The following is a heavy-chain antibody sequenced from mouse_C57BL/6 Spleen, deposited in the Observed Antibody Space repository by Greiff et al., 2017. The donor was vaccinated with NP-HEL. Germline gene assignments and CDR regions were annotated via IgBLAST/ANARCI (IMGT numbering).Heavy chain of an antibody. J-gene: IGHJ4*01. CDR2: IDPSDSYT. Sequence: QVQLQQPGAELVKPGASVKLSCKASGYTFTSYWMQWVKQRPGQGLEWIGEIDPSDSYTNYNQKFKGKATLTVDTSSSTAYMQLSSLTSEDSAVYYCARGDGEAPYYAMDYWGQGTSVTVSS. V-gene: IGHV1-50*01. D-gene: IGHD3-3*01. CDR1: GYTFTSYW. CDR3: ARGDGEAPYYAMDY.